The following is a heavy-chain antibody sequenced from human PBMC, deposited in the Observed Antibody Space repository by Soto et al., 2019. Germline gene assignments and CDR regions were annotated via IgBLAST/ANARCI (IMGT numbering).Heavy chain of an antibody. D-gene: IGHD6-19*01. J-gene: IGHJ4*02. CDR1: GFVFTNYG. Sequence: GGALRLSCAASGFVFTNYGMHWVRQAPGKGLEWVAFISNDGSKKYYADSVKGRFTISRDNSENTVYLQMTSLRPDDTAVFYCARDVALPSGLGLGYWGQGTLVPVSP. V-gene: IGHV3-30*03. CDR2: ISNDGSKK. CDR3: ARDVALPSGLGLGY.